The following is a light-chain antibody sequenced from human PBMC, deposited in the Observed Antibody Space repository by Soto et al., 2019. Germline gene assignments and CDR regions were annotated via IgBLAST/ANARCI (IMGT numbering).Light chain of an antibody. J-gene: IGLJ1*01. CDR3: TSYTTIGTLDL. Sequence: QSVLTQPPSASGTPGQEVTISCSGSTSNIGSNYVYWYQQLPGTAPKLLIYRNNQRPSGVPDRFSGSKSGTSASLAISGLRSDDEADYYCTSYTTIGTLDLFGTGTKVTVL. CDR1: TSNIGSNY. CDR2: RNN. V-gene: IGLV1-47*01.